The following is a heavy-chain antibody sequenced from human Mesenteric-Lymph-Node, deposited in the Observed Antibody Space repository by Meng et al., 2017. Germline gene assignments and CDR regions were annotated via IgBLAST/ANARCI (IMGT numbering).Heavy chain of an antibody. V-gene: IGHV4-30-4*01. CDR2: IHSSGST. CDR1: GGYISSGDYY. D-gene: IGHD1-1*01. J-gene: IGHJ4*02. CDR3: ARHPSWGTGSIHF. Sequence: VKFKESGPGLVKPSQTLSPPCTFSGGYISSGDYYWSWIRQPPGKGLEWIAYIHSSGSTNYNPSLKRRVTMSVDTSKNQFSLNMRSVTAADTAVYYCARHPSWGTGSIHFWGQGTLVTVSS.